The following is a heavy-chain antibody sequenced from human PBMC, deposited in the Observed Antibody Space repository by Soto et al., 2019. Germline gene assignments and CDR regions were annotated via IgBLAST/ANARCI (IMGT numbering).Heavy chain of an antibody. D-gene: IGHD1-20*01. Sequence: QLVATGGGLIHPGGSLRLSCAPCGLSVSNNYMCWVRQAPGKGLEWVSIINNDGNTYYADSVRGRFTISRDNSQNPLSLQMYRRIAEDTAVYYGARAGYNPYWFAPWGQGTLVTVSS. CDR1: GLSVSNNY. J-gene: IGHJ5*02. V-gene: IGHV3-53*02. CDR2: INNDGNT. CDR3: ARAGYNPYWFAP.